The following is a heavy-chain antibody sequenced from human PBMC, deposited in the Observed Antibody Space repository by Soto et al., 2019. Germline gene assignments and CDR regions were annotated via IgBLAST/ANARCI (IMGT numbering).Heavy chain of an antibody. CDR3: ARPVVVVPAAIPYYYYGMDV. V-gene: IGHV3-30-3*01. J-gene: IGHJ6*02. D-gene: IGHD2-2*02. CDR1: GFTFSSYA. CDR2: ISYDGSNK. Sequence: ESGGGVVQPGRSLRLSCAASGFTFSSYAMHWVRQAPGKGLEWVAVISYDGSNKYYADSVKGRFTISRDNSKNTLYLQMNSLRAEDTAVYYCARPVVVVPAAIPYYYYGMDVWGQGTTVTVSS.